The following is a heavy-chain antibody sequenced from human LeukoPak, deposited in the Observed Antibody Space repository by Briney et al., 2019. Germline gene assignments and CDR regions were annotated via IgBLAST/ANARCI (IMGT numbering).Heavy chain of an antibody. D-gene: IGHD6-13*01. J-gene: IGHJ4*02. V-gene: IGHV3-21*01. CDR1: GFTFSSYS. CDR2: ISSSSSYI. CDR3: ARALGSSLDY. Sequence: AGGSLRLSCAASGFTFSSYSXNWXXXXXXXXXEWVSSISSSSSYIYYADSVKGRFTISRDNAKNSLYLQMNSLRAEDTAVYYCARALGSSLDYWGQGTLVTVSS.